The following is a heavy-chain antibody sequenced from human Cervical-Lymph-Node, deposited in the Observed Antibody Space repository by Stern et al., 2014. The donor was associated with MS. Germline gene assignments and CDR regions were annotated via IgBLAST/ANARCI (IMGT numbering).Heavy chain of an antibody. J-gene: IGHJ1*01. CDR1: GFTFDDYA. CDR3: AKDGGSYSAFQN. V-gene: IGHV3-9*01. D-gene: IGHD1-26*01. Sequence: QLVQSGGGLVQHGRSLRLSCAASGFTFDDYAMHWVRQAPGKGLEWVSGISWNSGSIGYADSVKGRFTISRDNAKNSLYLQMNSLRAEDTALYYCAKDGGSYSAFQNWGQGTLVTVSS. CDR2: ISWNSGSI.